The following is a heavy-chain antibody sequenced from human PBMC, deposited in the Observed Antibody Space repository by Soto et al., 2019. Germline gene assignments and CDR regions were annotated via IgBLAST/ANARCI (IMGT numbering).Heavy chain of an antibody. CDR1: GFIFSDYA. Sequence: QVQLVDSGGGVVQPERSLRLSCRASGFIFSDYAIHWVRQAPGRGLGWVAVLIDDGYFQYYADSVKGRLTISSDKSNNTVYLHMSSLRVDDTAVYYCAREWGRSYYYGMDVWGQGTTVIVSS. CDR3: AREWGRSYYYGMDV. CDR2: LIDDGYFQ. J-gene: IGHJ6*02. V-gene: IGHV3-30-3*01. D-gene: IGHD3-10*01.